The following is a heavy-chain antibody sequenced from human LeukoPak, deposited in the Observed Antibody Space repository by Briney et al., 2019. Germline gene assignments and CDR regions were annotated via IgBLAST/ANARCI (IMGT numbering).Heavy chain of an antibody. CDR2: INPNSGGT. J-gene: IGHJ3*02. CDR3: ARNLGYCSSTSCYGLWAFDI. D-gene: IGHD2-2*01. V-gene: IGHV1-2*04. CDR1: GYTFTGYY. Sequence: ASVKVSCKASGYTFTGYYMHWVRQAPGQGLGWMGWINPNSGGTNYAQKFQGWVTMTRDTSISTAYMELSRLRSDDTAVYYCARNLGYCSSTSCYGLWAFDIWGQGTMVTVSS.